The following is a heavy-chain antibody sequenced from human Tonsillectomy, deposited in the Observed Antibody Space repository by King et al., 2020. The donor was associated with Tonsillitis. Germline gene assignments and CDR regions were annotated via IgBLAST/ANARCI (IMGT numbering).Heavy chain of an antibody. CDR3: ARVRREPYLRLYYFDY. J-gene: IGHJ4*02. CDR2: INHSGST. CDR1: GGSFSGYY. V-gene: IGHV4-34*01. Sequence: QVQLQQWGAGLLKPSETLSLTCAVYGGSFSGYYWSWIRQPPGKGLEWIGEINHSGSTNYNPSLKSRVTISVDTSKNQFSLKLSFVTAADTAVYYCARVRREPYLRLYYFDYWGQGTLVTVSS. D-gene: IGHD1-14*01.